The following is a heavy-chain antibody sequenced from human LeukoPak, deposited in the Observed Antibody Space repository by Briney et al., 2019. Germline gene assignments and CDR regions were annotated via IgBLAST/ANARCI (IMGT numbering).Heavy chain of an antibody. CDR1: GFTFSNYW. Sequence: GGSLRLSCAASGFTFSNYWMHWVRHAPGKGLGWVWRINTDGTYLHYAESVKGRFTVSRDNAKNILYLQMNCLRAGDAAVYFCTIDSYISDVYYGMDVWGQGATVTVSS. J-gene: IGHJ6*02. CDR2: INTDGTYL. V-gene: IGHV3-74*01. CDR3: TIDSYISDVYYGMDV. D-gene: IGHD1-26*01.